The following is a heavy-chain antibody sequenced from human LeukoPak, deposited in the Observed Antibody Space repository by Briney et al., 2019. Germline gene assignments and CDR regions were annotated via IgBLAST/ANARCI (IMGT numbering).Heavy chain of an antibody. V-gene: IGHV3-33*01. J-gene: IGHJ4*02. D-gene: IGHD6-19*01. CDR3: ASSSGWSFDDDY. CDR2: IWYDGSNK. CDR1: GFTFSSYG. Sequence: PGGSLRLSCAASGFTFSSYGMHWVRQAPGKGLEWVAVIWYDGSNKYYADSVKGRCTISRDNSKNTLYLQMNSLRAEDTAVYYCASSSGWSFDDDYWGQGTLVTVSS.